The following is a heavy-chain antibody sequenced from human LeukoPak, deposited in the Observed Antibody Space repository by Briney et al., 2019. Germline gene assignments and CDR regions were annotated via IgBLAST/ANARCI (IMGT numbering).Heavy chain of an antibody. CDR1: EYTFTGYY. CDR3: ARDGSGWYWFDP. V-gene: IGHV1-2*02. Sequence: ASVKVSCKASEYTFTGYYMHWVRQAPGQGLEWMGWINPNSGGTNYAQKFQGRVTMTRDTSISTAYMELSRLRSDDTAVYYCARDGSGWYWFDPWGQGTLVTVSS. D-gene: IGHD6-19*01. CDR2: INPNSGGT. J-gene: IGHJ5*02.